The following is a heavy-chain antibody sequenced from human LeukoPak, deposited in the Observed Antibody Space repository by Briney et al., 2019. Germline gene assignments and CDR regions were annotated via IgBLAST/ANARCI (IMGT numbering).Heavy chain of an antibody. Sequence: PSETLSPTCAVYGGSFSGYYWTWIRQPPGKGLEWIGEIYHTGSTNYNPSLNSRVTISVDTSKNQFSLKLSSVTAADTAVYYCARDMGVVHYSSSSPLDTWGQGTLVTVSS. D-gene: IGHD6-6*01. CDR2: IYHTGST. CDR3: ARDMGVVHYSSSSPLDT. V-gene: IGHV4-34*01. J-gene: IGHJ4*02. CDR1: GGSFSGYY.